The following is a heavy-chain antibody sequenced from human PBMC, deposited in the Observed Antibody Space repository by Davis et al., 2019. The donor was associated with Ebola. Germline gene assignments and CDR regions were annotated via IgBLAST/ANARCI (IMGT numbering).Heavy chain of an antibody. CDR1: GFTFSSYA. V-gene: IGHV3-23*01. Sequence: GGSLRLSCAASGFTFSSYAMSWVRHAPGKGLEWVSAISGSGGSTYYADSVKGRFTISRDNAKNTLYLQMNSLRAEDTAVYYCAREGPGAVAAPDYWGQGTLVTVSS. CDR3: AREGPGAVAAPDY. D-gene: IGHD6-19*01. CDR2: ISGSGGST. J-gene: IGHJ4*02.